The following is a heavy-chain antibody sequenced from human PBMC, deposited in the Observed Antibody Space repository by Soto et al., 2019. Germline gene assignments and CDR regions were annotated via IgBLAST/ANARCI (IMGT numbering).Heavy chain of an antibody. J-gene: IGHJ6*02. Sequence: PGGSLRLSCAASGFTFNNYAMSWVRQAPGKGLEWVSVISDSGSRTYYADSVKGRFSISRDNSKNTLYLQMNSLRAEDTAVYYCAKDKGYYDFWSGYSGMDVWGQGTTVTVSS. CDR2: ISDSGSRT. V-gene: IGHV3-23*01. CDR3: AKDKGYYDFWSGYSGMDV. CDR1: GFTFNNYA. D-gene: IGHD3-3*01.